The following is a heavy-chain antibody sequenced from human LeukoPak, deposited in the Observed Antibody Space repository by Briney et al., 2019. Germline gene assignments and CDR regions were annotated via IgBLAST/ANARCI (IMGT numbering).Heavy chain of an antibody. J-gene: IGHJ2*01. CDR2: INPSGGST. CDR3: ARKSIAAAGSYWYFDL. CDR1: GYTFTSYY. Sequence: ASVKVSCKASGYTFTSYYMHWVRQAPGQGLEWMGIINPSGGSTSYAQKFQGRVTMTRDTSTGTVYMELSSLRSEDTAVYYCARKSIAAAGSYWYFDLWGRGTLVTVSS. D-gene: IGHD6-13*01. V-gene: IGHV1-46*01.